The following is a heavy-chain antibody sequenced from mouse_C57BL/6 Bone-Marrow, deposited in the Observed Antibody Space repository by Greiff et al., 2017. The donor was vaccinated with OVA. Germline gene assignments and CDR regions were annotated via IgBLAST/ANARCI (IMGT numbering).Heavy chain of an antibody. CDR1: GYTFTSYG. V-gene: IGHV1-58*01. J-gene: IGHJ4*01. Sequence: DVKLVESGAELVRPGSSVKMSCKPSGYTFTSYGINWVKQRPGQGLEWIGYIYIGNGYTEYNEKFKGKATLTSDTSSSTAYMQLSSLTSEDSAIYFCARTYGNFHYYAMDYWGQGTSVTVSS. CDR3: ARTYGNFHYYAMDY. D-gene: IGHD2-1*01. CDR2: IYIGNGYT.